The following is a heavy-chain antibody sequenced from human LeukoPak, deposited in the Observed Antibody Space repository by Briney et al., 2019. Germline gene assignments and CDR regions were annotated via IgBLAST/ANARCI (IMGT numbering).Heavy chain of an antibody. CDR3: AKDPRGVGYCSSTSCYDNFDY. Sequence: GGSLRLSCAASGFTFSSYAMSWVRQAPGKGLEWVSAISGSGGSTYYADSVKGRFTISRDNSKNTLYLQMNSLRAEDTAVYYCAKDPRGVGYCSSTSCYDNFDYWGQGTPVTVSS. D-gene: IGHD2-2*03. CDR1: GFTFSSYA. V-gene: IGHV3-23*01. CDR2: ISGSGGST. J-gene: IGHJ4*02.